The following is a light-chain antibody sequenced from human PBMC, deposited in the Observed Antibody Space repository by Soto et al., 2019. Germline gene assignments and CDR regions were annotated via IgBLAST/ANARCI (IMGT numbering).Light chain of an antibody. CDR2: EVS. Sequence: QSALTQPPSASGSPGQSVTISCTGTSSDVGGYNYVSWYQQHPGKAPKLMIYEVSKRPSGVPDRFSGSKSGNMASLTVSGLQAEDEADYYCSSYAGSNNVVFGGGTEVTVL. CDR1: SSDVGGYNY. J-gene: IGLJ3*02. V-gene: IGLV2-8*01. CDR3: SSYAGSNNVV.